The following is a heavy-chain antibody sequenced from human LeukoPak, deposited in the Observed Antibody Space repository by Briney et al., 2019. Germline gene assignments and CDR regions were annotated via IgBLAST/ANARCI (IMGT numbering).Heavy chain of an antibody. J-gene: IGHJ4*02. D-gene: IGHD2-15*01. CDR1: GFTFNLAW. CDR3: TTHPGYESY. CDR2: IKRNTQGATT. Sequence: GGPLSLSCATSGFTFNLAWMSWVRQAPGKGLEWVGRIKRNTQGATTDYAAAVKGRFTISRDDSKNTLYLQMNSLEIEDTGVYYCTTHPGYESYWGQGTLVTVSS. V-gene: IGHV3-15*01.